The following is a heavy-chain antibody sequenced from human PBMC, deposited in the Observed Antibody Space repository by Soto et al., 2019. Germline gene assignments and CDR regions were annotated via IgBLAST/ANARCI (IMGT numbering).Heavy chain of an antibody. CDR3: ARAGYLSAFDI. D-gene: IGHD1-1*01. Sequence: GGSLRLSCAASGFTFSSYAMSWVRQAPGKGLEWVSAIISGSGGRTYYADSVKGRFTISRDNSKNTLYLQMNSLRAEDTAVYYCARAGYLSAFDIWGQGTMVTVSS. J-gene: IGHJ3*02. CDR1: GFTFSSYA. CDR2: ISGSGGRT. V-gene: IGHV3-23*01.